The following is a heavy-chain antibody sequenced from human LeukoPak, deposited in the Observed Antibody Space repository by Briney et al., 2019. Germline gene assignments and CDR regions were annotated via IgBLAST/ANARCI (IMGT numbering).Heavy chain of an antibody. CDR2: INPNSGDT. CDR3: ARSDSGWLDY. J-gene: IGHJ4*02. D-gene: IGHD6-19*01. V-gene: IGHV1-2*02. CDR1: GYTFTGYY. Sequence: ASVEVSCKASGYTFTGYYVHWVRQAPGQGLEWMGWINPNSGDTNYAQKFQGRVTMTGDTSINTGYMELSSLRSDDTAVYYCARSDSGWLDYWGQGTLVTVSS.